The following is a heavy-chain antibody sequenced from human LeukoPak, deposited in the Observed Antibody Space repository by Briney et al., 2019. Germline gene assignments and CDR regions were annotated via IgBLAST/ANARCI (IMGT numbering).Heavy chain of an antibody. D-gene: IGHD3-9*01. CDR3: ARRRYDILTGGFDY. V-gene: IGHV3-48*03. CDR1: GLTLRNYE. J-gene: IGHJ4*02. CDR2: ISTDGSTV. Sequence: GGSLRLSCTGSGLTLRNYEMSWVRQAPGKGLEWVSHISTDGSTVRLADSVEGRFTVSRDNAKNSLFLQMNSLRAEDTAVYYCARRRYDILTGGFDYWGQGTLVTVSS.